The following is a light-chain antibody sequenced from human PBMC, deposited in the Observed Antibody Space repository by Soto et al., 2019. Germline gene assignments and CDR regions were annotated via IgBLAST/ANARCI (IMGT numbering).Light chain of an antibody. CDR2: GAS. CDR3: QQYGSSPPWT. Sequence: EIVLTQSPGTLSLSPGERATLSCRASQSVSSSNLAWYQQKPGQAPRLLIYGASSSATGIPDRFSGSGSGTDFTLTISRLEPEDFAVYYCQQYGSSPPWTFGQGTKVEIK. J-gene: IGKJ1*01. V-gene: IGKV3-20*01. CDR1: QSVSSSN.